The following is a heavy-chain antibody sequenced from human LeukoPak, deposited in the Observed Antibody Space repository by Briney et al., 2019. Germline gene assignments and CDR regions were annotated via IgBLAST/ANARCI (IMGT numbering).Heavy chain of an antibody. Sequence: ASEKVSCKASGYTFSTYYLHWLRQAPGEGLEWLGMINPSDGAASYAQKFQGRVTLTADTSTSTVYMELLSLRSEDTAMYYCARSKTPRSSTIFGVVIKGGVFDPWGQGTLVTVSS. J-gene: IGHJ5*02. CDR3: ARSKTPRSSTIFGVVIKGGVFDP. D-gene: IGHD3-3*01. V-gene: IGHV1-46*01. CDR2: INPSDGAA. CDR1: GYTFSTYY.